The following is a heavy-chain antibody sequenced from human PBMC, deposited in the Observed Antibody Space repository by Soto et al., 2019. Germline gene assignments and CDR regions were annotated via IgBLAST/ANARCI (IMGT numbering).Heavy chain of an antibody. J-gene: IGHJ4*01. Sequence: QVQLVQSGAEVKKPGSSVKVSCKASGGIFNNYAISWVRQAPGQGPEWMGGIIPVFGTADYAQKFQGRVTITADEPTSTAYMELSSLRSEDTAVYYCATGGGYYYDDSGYSAWFWGQGTLVSVSS. CDR2: IIPVFGTA. V-gene: IGHV1-69*01. CDR3: ATGGGYYYDDSGYSAWF. D-gene: IGHD3-22*01. CDR1: GGIFNNYA.